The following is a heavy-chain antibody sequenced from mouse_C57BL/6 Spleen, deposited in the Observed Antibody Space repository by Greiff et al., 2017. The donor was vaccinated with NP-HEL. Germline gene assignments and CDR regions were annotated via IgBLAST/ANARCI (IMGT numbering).Heavy chain of an antibody. Sequence: EVQLQQSGPELVKPGASVKISCKASGYTFTDYYMNWVKQSHGKSLEWIGDINPNNGGTSYNQKFKGKATLTVDKSSSTAYMELRSLTSEDSAVYYCGIYYYGSSYYFDYWGQGTTLTVSS. V-gene: IGHV1-26*01. CDR1: GYTFTDYY. CDR3: GIYYYGSSYYFDY. J-gene: IGHJ2*01. CDR2: INPNNGGT. D-gene: IGHD1-1*01.